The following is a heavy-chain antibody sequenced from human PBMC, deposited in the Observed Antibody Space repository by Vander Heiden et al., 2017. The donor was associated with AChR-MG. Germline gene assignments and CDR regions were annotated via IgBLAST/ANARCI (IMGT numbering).Heavy chain of an antibody. J-gene: IGHJ4*02. Sequence: DVQLEESGGGVVRPGGSLRLSCAASGFTFDDYAMSWVRQAPGKGLEWVSNINWNGNITPYADSVQGRFTISRDNARNSLYLQMNSLRTEDTAIYYCARVASRGQQRPPFDSWGRGTLVTVSS. CDR2: INWNGNIT. D-gene: IGHD6-25*01. CDR1: GFTFDDYA. V-gene: IGHV3-20*04. CDR3: ARVASRGQQRPPFDS.